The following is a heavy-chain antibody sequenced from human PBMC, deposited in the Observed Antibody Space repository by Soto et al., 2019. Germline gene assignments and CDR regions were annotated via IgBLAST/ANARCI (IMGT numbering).Heavy chain of an antibody. V-gene: IGHV1-69*06. CDR1: GGTLSGHA. J-gene: IGHJ4*02. CDR3: ARGPNWGYRFDS. Sequence: QVQLVQSGAEVKKPGSSVKVSCEASGGTLSGHAISWVRQAPGQGPEWMGGLIPLFGTTQHAQNFQDRLTITADKSTSTAYMELPSLRFEDTAIYYCARGPNWGYRFDSWGQGTLVTVSS. D-gene: IGHD7-27*01. CDR2: LIPLFGTT.